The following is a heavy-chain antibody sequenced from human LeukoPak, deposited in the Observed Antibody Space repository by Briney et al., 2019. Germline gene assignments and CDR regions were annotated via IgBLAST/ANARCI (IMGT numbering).Heavy chain of an antibody. CDR1: GGSIGSAPYC. Sequence: SETLSLTCSVSGGSIGSAPYCWSWIRQHPGKGLEWLGYIYYTGSTLHNPSLMSRVTISGDRSKNQFSLTLTSVTAADTAVYCCARGPGPRGDWTRDSFDVWGQGTVVTVSS. V-gene: IGHV4-31*03. CDR2: IYYTGST. J-gene: IGHJ3*01. D-gene: IGHD3/OR15-3a*01. CDR3: ARGPGPRGDWTRDSFDV.